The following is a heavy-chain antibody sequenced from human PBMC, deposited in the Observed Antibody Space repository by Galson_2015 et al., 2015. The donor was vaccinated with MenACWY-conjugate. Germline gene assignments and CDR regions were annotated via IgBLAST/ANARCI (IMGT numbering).Heavy chain of an antibody. CDR2: ISPGDSNT. CDR1: GYSFTTYW. Sequence: QSGAEVKKPGESLKISCKTTGYSFTTYWIAWVRQMPGTGLEWMGLISPGDSNTRYSPSFQGQVTISADNSITTAYLQWNSLQASDTAMYYCARHPPGGRGMDVWGQGTTVTVSS. J-gene: IGHJ6*02. V-gene: IGHV5-51*01. D-gene: IGHD1-26*01. CDR3: ARHPPGGRGMDV.